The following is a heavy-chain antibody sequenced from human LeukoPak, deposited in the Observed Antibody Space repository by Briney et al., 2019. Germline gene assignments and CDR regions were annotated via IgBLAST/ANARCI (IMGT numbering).Heavy chain of an antibody. CDR3: AREIRYFDWLLNWFDP. Sequence: SETLSLTCTASGGSISSYYWSWIRQPAGKGLEWIGRIYTSGSTNYNPSLKSRVTMSADTSKNQFSLKLSSVTAADTAVYYCAREIRYFDWLLNWFDPWGQGTLVTVSS. D-gene: IGHD3-9*01. CDR2: IYTSGST. V-gene: IGHV4-4*07. J-gene: IGHJ5*02. CDR1: GGSISSYY.